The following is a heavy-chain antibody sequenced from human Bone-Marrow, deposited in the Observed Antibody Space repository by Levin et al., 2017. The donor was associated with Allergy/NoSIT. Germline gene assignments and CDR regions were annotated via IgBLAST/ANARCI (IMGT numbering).Heavy chain of an antibody. CDR1: GFTFSFYA. CDR2: ISSDGTNK. Sequence: SCAASGFTFSFYAMHWVRQAPGKGLEWVAVISSDGTNKYYGDSLRGRVTVSRDNSKNTVYLQMNSLRPDDTSVYYCARDLGRGSPTWQLTWGQGTLVSVS. CDR3: ARDLGRGSPTWQLT. J-gene: IGHJ4*02. D-gene: IGHD3-16*01. V-gene: IGHV3-30-3*01.